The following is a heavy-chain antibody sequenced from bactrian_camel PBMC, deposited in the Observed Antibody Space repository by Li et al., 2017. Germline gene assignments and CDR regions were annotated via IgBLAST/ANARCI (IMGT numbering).Heavy chain of an antibody. Sequence: VQLVESGGGSVQSGGSLRLSCAVSGYIFSSTYMRYCMGWYRQAPGKQREAVGYITSEGTTWTLDSVTGRFTIARNKDENTLYLQMLSLKPEDTGMFYCAASPPDSSGAAYYTGEYTNWGQGTQVTVS. CDR3: AASPPDSSGAAYYTGEYTN. J-gene: IGHJ4*01. V-gene: IGHV3S53*01. CDR2: ITSEGTT. CDR1: GYIFSSTY. D-gene: IGHD2*01.